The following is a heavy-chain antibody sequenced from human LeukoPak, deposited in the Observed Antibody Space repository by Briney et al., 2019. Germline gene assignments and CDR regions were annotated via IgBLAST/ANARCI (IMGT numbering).Heavy chain of an antibody. J-gene: IGHJ5*02. V-gene: IGHV3-21*01. Sequence: PGRSLRLSCAASGFTFSSYSMNWVRQAPGKGLEWVSSISSSSSYIYYADSVKGRFTISRDNAKNSLYLQMNSLRAEDTAVYYCARDAPYDYVWGSYRSPNWFDPWGQGTLVTVSS. CDR1: GFTFSSYS. CDR3: ARDAPYDYVWGSYRSPNWFDP. CDR2: ISSSSSYI. D-gene: IGHD3-16*02.